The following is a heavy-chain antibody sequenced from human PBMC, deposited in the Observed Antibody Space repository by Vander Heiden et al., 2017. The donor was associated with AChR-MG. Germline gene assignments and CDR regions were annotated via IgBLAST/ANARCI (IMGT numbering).Heavy chain of an antibody. V-gene: IGHV3-23*01. CDR1: GFTFSSYA. CDR2: ISGSGGST. J-gene: IGHJ4*02. CDR3: AKVDSSSWFMGYFDY. D-gene: IGHD6-13*01. Sequence: EVQLLESGGGLVQPGGSLRLSCAASGFTFSSYALSCVRQAPGKGLEWVSAISGSGGSTSYADSVQGRFTISRDNSKNTLYLQMNSRRAEDTAVYYCAKVDSSSWFMGYFDYWGQGTLVTVSS.